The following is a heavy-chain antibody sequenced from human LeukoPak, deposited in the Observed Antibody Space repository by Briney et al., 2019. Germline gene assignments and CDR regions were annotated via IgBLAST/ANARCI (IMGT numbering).Heavy chain of an antibody. J-gene: IGHJ3*02. Sequence: GASVKVSCKASGYTFTSYAMHWVRQAPGQRLEWMGWINAGNGNTKYSQKFQGRVTITRDTSASTAYMELSSLRSEDTAVYYCASLGYRTNGVCGDAFDIWGQGTMVTVSS. CDR1: GYTFTSYA. CDR3: ASLGYRTNGVCGDAFDI. D-gene: IGHD2-8*01. V-gene: IGHV1-3*01. CDR2: INAGNGNT.